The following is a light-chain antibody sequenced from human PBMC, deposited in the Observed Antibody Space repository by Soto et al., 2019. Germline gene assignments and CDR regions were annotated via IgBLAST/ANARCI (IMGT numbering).Light chain of an antibody. CDR3: QQYNKWPIT. CDR1: QSVSSD. Sequence: EILMTQSPATLSVSPVEIATLSFMASQSVSSDLAWYQQKPGQAPRLLIYYTSTRATGFPARFSGGGSGTEFTLTISSLQSEDSAFYYCQQYNKWPITFGQGTRLEIK. V-gene: IGKV3-15*01. J-gene: IGKJ5*01. CDR2: YTS.